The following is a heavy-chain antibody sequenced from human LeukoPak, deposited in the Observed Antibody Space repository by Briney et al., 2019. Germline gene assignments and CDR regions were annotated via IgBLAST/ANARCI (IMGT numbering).Heavy chain of an antibody. J-gene: IGHJ6*03. CDR3: ARGPIVVVPAASPRYYYYYMDV. V-gene: IGHV1-8*01. CDR2: MNPNRGNT. Sequence: ASVKVSCKASGYTFTSYDINWVRQATGQGLEWMGWMNPNRGNTGYAQKFQGRVTMTRNTSISTAYMELSSLRSEDTAVYYCARGPIVVVPAASPRYYYYYMDVWGKGTTVTVSS. D-gene: IGHD2-2*01. CDR1: GYTFTSYD.